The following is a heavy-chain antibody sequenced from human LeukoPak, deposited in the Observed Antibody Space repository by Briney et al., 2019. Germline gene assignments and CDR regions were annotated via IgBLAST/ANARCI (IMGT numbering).Heavy chain of an antibody. CDR1: GFTVSSNY. Sequence: GGSLRPSCAASGFTVSSNYMSWVRQAPGKGLEWVSVIYSGGSTYYADSVKGRFTISRDNSKSTLYLQMNSLRAEDTAVYYCAKDQYCSSTSCYGIDYWGQGTLVTVSS. CDR3: AKDQYCSSTSCYGIDY. CDR2: IYSGGST. D-gene: IGHD2-2*01. V-gene: IGHV3-66*01. J-gene: IGHJ4*02.